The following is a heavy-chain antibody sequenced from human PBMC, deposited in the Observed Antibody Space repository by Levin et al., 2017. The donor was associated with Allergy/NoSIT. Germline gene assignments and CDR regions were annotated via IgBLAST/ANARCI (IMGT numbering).Heavy chain of an antibody. CDR1: GFTFSSYA. J-gene: IGHJ4*02. V-gene: IGHV3-23*01. D-gene: IGHD1-26*01. Sequence: PGGSLRLSCAASGFTFSSYAMSWVRQAPGKGLEWVSAISGSGGSTYYADSVKGRFTISRDNSKNTLYLQMNSLRAEDTAVYYCAKCSGAYSGSCLFDYWGQGTLVTVSS. CDR2: ISGSGGST. CDR3: AKCSGAYSGSCLFDY.